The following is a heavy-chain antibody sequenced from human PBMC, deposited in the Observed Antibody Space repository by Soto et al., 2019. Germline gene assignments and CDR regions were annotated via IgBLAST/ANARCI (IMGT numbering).Heavy chain of an antibody. CDR2: ISGSGGST. CDR1: GFTFSSYA. Sequence: WGSLRLSLAASGFTFSSYAMSWVRQAPGKGLEWVSAISGSGGSTYYADSVKGRFTISRDNSKNTLYLQMNSLRAEDTAVYYCAKGRGLIVVVAYYFDYWGQGTLVTVSS. CDR3: AKGRGLIVVVAYYFDY. D-gene: IGHD3-22*01. J-gene: IGHJ4*02. V-gene: IGHV3-23*01.